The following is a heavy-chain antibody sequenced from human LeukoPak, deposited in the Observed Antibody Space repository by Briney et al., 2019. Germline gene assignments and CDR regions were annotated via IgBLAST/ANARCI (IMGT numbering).Heavy chain of an antibody. Sequence: GGSLRLSCAASGFAFGGYTMTWVRQAPGKGLEWVSSISDNSAYIYHADSLQGRFTTSRDNAKNSLFLQMSSLRADDTAVYYCARDPAPHSAHLPHLDYWGQGILVTVSS. CDR1: GFAFGGYT. J-gene: IGHJ4*02. D-gene: IGHD5-18*01. V-gene: IGHV3-21*01. CDR2: ISDNSAYI. CDR3: ARDPAPHSAHLPHLDY.